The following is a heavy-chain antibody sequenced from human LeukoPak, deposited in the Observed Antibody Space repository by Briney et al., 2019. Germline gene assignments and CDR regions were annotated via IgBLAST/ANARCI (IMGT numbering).Heavy chain of an antibody. CDR2: ISAYNGNT. J-gene: IGHJ6*03. CDR1: GYTFTSYG. CDR3: ARDSPNSGYDWTYYYYYYMDV. D-gene: IGHD5-12*01. V-gene: IGHV1-18*01. Sequence: ASVKVSCKASGYTFTSYGISWVRQAPGQGLERMGWISAYNGNTNCAQKLQGRVTMTTDTSTSTAYMELRSLRSDDTAVYYCARDSPNSGYDWTYYYYYYMDVWGKGTTVTVSS.